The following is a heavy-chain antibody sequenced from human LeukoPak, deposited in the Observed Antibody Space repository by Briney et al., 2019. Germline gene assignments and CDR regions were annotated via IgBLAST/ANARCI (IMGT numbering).Heavy chain of an antibody. CDR3: ARVGATTIDY. V-gene: IGHV1-18*04. D-gene: IGHD1-26*01. CDR1: GYSFEKFI. Sequence: AXVKVSCKTSGYSFEKFIISWVRLAPGEGLEWMGWISVHDGNTNIAQKFQGRVTMTTDTSTSTAYMELRSLRSDDTAVYYCARVGATTIDYWGQGTLVTVSS. J-gene: IGHJ4*02. CDR2: ISVHDGNT.